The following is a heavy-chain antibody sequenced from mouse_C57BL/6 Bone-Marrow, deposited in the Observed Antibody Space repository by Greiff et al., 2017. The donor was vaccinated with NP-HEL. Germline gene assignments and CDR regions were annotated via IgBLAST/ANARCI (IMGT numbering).Heavy chain of an antibody. D-gene: IGHD1-1*01. CDR3: ARGYYGSSPWFAY. CDR2: IFPGSGST. J-gene: IGHJ3*01. Sequence: VQLQQSGPELVKPGASVKISCKASGYTFTDYYINWVKQRPGQGLEWIGWIFPGSGSTYYNEKFKSKATLTVDKSSSTAYMQLSSLTSEDSAVYYCARGYYGSSPWFAYWGQGTLVTVSA. CDR1: GYTFTDYY. V-gene: IGHV1-75*01.